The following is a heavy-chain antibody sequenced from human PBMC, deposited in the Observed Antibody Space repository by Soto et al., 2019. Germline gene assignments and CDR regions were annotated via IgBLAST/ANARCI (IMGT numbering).Heavy chain of an antibody. CDR3: ARQWLDSYYFDY. CDR1: RFTFSRSA. CDR2: IRSKANNYAT. D-gene: IGHD6-19*01. Sequence: GSLRLSCAASRFTFSRSAMHWVRQAPGKGLEWVGRIRSKANNYATAYAASVKGRFSISRDDSKNTLYLQMGSLRAEDMAVYYCARQWLDSYYFDYWGQGTLVTVSS. V-gene: IGHV3-73*01. J-gene: IGHJ4*02.